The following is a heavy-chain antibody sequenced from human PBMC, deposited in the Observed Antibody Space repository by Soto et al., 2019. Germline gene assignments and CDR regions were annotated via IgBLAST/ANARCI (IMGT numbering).Heavy chain of an antibody. CDR1: GFTFSSYA. D-gene: IGHD2-15*01. Sequence: GSLRLSCAASGFTFSSYAMHWVRQAPGKGLEYVSVISSNGGSTYYANSVKGRFTISRDNSKNTLYLQMGSPRAEDMAVYYCARGIFDSYGMDVWGQGTTVTVSS. V-gene: IGHV3-64*01. CDR3: ARGIFDSYGMDV. CDR2: ISSNGGST. J-gene: IGHJ6*02.